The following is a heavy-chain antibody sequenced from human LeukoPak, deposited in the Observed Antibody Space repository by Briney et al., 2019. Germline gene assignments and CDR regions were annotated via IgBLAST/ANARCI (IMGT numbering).Heavy chain of an antibody. D-gene: IGHD6-19*01. J-gene: IGHJ3*02. Sequence: EASVKVSCKTSGYIFTGYYMYWVRQAPGQGLEWMGQINPNSGGANYAQKFQGRVTMTTDTSINTAYMELTRLRSDDTAVYYCAREAVADHAFDIWGQGTMVTVSS. V-gene: IGHV1-2*06. CDR3: AREAVADHAFDI. CDR1: GYIFTGYY. CDR2: INPNSGGA.